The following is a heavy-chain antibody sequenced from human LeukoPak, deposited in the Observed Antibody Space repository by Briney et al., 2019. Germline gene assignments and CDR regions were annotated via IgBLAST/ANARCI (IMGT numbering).Heavy chain of an antibody. CDR2: IYTSGST. Sequence: SETLSLTCSVSGGSISSYYWSRIREPAGKGLEWIGRIYTSGSTNYNPSLKSRVTMSVDTSKNQFSLKLSSVTAADTAVYYCARGTFPPYYYDSSGPHYFDYWGRGTLVTVSS. CDR1: GGSISSYY. CDR3: ARGTFPPYYYDSSGPHYFDY. V-gene: IGHV4-4*07. J-gene: IGHJ4*02. D-gene: IGHD3-22*01.